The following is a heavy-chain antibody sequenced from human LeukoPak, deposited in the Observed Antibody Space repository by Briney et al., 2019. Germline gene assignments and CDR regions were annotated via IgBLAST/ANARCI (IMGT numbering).Heavy chain of an antibody. Sequence: ASVKVSCKASGYTLSDYYLHWVRQAPGQRPEWMAWINPNNGDTKIAQKFQGRVTMTRDTSINTAYMELSSLRPDDTAVYFCARSAAQCTNGVCYTEYYMDVWGKGTTVAVSS. CDR1: GYTLSDYY. D-gene: IGHD2-8*01. CDR2: INPNNGDT. V-gene: IGHV1-2*02. CDR3: ARSAAQCTNGVCYTEYYMDV. J-gene: IGHJ6*03.